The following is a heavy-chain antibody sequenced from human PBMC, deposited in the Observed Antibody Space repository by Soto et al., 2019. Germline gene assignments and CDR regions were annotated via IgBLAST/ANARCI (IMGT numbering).Heavy chain of an antibody. V-gene: IGHV3-74*01. D-gene: IGHD3-22*01. CDR2: INSDGSST. CDR1: GFTFSSYW. Sequence: GGSLRLSCAASGFTFSSYWMHWVRQAPGKGLVWVSRINSDGSSTSYADSVKGRFTISRDNAKNTLCLQMNSPRAADTAVYYCARDKNYYDSSGYYGPTAYYGMDVWGQGTTVTVSS. CDR3: ARDKNYYDSSGYYGPTAYYGMDV. J-gene: IGHJ6*02.